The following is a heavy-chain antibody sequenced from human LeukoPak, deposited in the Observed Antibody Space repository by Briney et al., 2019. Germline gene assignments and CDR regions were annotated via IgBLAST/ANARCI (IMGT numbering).Heavy chain of an antibody. CDR1: GFTFSNYD. V-gene: IGHV3-30*19. Sequence: GGSLRLSCAASGFTFSNYDMHWVRRAPDKGLEWVAVIWYDGSNKYYADSVKGRFTISRDNSKNTLYLQMNSLRAEDTAVYYCARDRGAAAGSFYGMDVWGQGTTVTVSS. J-gene: IGHJ6*02. CDR3: ARDRGAAAGSFYGMDV. CDR2: IWYDGSNK. D-gene: IGHD6-13*01.